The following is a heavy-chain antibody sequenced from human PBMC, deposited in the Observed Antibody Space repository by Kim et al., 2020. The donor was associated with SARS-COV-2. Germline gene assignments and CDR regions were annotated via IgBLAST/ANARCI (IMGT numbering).Heavy chain of an antibody. D-gene: IGHD3-10*01. CDR2: IRSKAYGGTT. V-gene: IGHV3-49*04. CDR3: TRDLGMVRGVIAY. J-gene: IGHJ4*02. CDR1: GFTFGDYA. Sequence: GGSLRLSCTASGFTFGDYAMSWVRQAPGKGLEWVGFIRSKAYGGTTEYAASVKGRFTISRDDSKSIAYLQMNSLKTEDTAVYYCTRDLGMVRGVIAYWGQGTLVTVSS.